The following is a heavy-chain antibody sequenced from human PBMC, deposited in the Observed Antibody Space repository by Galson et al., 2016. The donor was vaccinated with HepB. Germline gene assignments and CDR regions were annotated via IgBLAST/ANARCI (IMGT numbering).Heavy chain of an antibody. V-gene: IGHV5-51*02. Sequence: QSGAEVKKPGESLKISCKGSGYRFSRYWTGWVRQMPGKGLEWLGIIYPGDSETRCSPSFQGHVTMSVDKSINTAYLQWDSLKASDTAMYFRARPHGSSWFDYWGPGTLVTVSS. J-gene: IGHJ5*01. CDR3: ARPHGSSWFDY. CDR1: GYRFSRYW. CDR2: IYPGDSET. D-gene: IGHD6-13*01.